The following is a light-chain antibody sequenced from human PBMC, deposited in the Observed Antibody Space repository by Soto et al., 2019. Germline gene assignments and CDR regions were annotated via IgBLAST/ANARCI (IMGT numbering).Light chain of an antibody. Sequence: AIQLTQSPSSLSSSVGDIFTITCGASQGTNSYLAWYQQKPGEAPKLLIYDASALPRGVPSRFSGSGSGTKFTLTIASLQPDDFATYYCQQYETFSGTFGPGTKVDIK. J-gene: IGKJ1*01. CDR2: DAS. CDR1: QGTNSY. CDR3: QQYETFSGT. V-gene: IGKV1-13*02.